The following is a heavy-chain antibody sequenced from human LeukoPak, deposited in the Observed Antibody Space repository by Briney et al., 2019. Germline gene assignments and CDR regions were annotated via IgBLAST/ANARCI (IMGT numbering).Heavy chain of an antibody. D-gene: IGHD2-15*01. Sequence: GWSLKLSCVASGFSFNVYAMSWVRQAPGKGLEWVSGISGSGTSTYYADSVKGRFSISRDNSRDTVFLSMSSLSAEDTAVYYCAKSSVVTPSGSFDYWGQGTLVTVSS. CDR3: AKSSVVTPSGSFDY. V-gene: IGHV3-23*01. CDR1: GFSFNVYA. J-gene: IGHJ4*02. CDR2: ISGSGTST.